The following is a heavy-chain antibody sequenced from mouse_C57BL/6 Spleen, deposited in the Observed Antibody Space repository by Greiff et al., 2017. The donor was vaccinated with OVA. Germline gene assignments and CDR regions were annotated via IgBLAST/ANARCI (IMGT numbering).Heavy chain of an antibody. CDR1: GYTFTDYE. D-gene: IGHD4-1*01. CDR3: TKTGTDY. CDR2: IDPETGGT. J-gene: IGHJ2*01. Sequence: QVQLKQSGAELVRPGASVTLSCKASGYTFTDYEMHWVKQTPVHGLEWIGAIDPETGGTAYNQKFKGKAILTADKSSSTAYMELRSLTSEDSAVYYCTKTGTDYWGQGTTLTVSS. V-gene: IGHV1-15*01.